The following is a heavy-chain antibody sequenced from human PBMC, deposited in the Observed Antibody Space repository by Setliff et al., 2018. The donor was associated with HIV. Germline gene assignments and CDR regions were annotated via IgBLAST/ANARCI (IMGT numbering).Heavy chain of an antibody. V-gene: IGHV4-61*08. CDR1: GGSISSGAYY. Sequence: PSETLSLTCTVSGGSISSGAYYWSWIRQPPGKGMEWIGFIYDSGSTNYNPSLESRVTISVDTSKNQSSLKLSSVTAADTAVYYCARAIGIISLYYFDSWGQGTLVTVSS. D-gene: IGHD3-10*01. CDR2: IYDSGST. CDR3: ARAIGIISLYYFDS. J-gene: IGHJ4*02.